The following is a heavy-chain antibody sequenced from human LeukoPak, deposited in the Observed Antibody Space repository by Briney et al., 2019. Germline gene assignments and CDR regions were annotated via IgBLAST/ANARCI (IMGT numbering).Heavy chain of an antibody. CDR3: ARAGRLPHPHYYFDY. Sequence: GGSLRLSCAASGFTFNTFTMNWVRQAPGKGLEWVSSISSSSSSTYYADSVKGRFTISRDNAKNSLYLQMNSLRAEDTAVYYCARAGRLPHPHYYFDYWGQGTLVTVSS. CDR1: GFTFNTFT. V-gene: IGHV3-21*01. CDR2: ISSSSSST. D-gene: IGHD6-25*01. J-gene: IGHJ4*02.